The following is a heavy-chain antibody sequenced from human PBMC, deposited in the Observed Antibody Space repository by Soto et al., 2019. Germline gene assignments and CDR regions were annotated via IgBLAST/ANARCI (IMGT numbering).Heavy chain of an antibody. CDR1: GFSFSNYE. Sequence: EVQLVESGGGLVQPGASLRLSCVASGFSFSNYEMNWVRQAPGKGLEWVAYISSSGTTVHYADSVGGRFTVSRDNARNSLYLQMNTLRVEDTALYYCARDRAAGGYWGQGTLVTVSS. CDR2: ISSSGTTV. J-gene: IGHJ4*02. D-gene: IGHD6-13*01. CDR3: ARDRAAGGY. V-gene: IGHV3-48*03.